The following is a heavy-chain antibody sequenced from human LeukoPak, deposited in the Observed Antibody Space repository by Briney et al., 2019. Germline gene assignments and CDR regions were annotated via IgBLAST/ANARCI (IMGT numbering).Heavy chain of an antibody. Sequence: ASVKVSCKASGYNFISYYMHWVRQAPGQGLKWMGITNPSGGSTSYAQKFQDRVTMTRDTSTSTVYMELSSLKSEDTAVYYCAREDVVLVDAVRYYYYGMDVWGQGTTVTVSS. D-gene: IGHD2-8*01. CDR3: AREDVVLVDAVRYYYYGMDV. V-gene: IGHV1-46*01. CDR2: TNPSGGST. CDR1: GYNFISYY. J-gene: IGHJ6*02.